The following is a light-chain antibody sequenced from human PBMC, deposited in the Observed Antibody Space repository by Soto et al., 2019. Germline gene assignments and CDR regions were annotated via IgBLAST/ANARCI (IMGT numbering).Light chain of an antibody. CDR2: YTS. J-gene: IGKJ1*01. CDR3: HQRQSWPRT. V-gene: IGKV3-11*01. Sequence: PATLSSSPGETATLSCRASQYVGTRLAWYQHKPGQAPRLLIYYTSNRATGIPARFSGSGSGTDFTLTINSLAPEDFAIYYCHQRQSWPRTFGQGTKVDIK. CDR1: QYVGTR.